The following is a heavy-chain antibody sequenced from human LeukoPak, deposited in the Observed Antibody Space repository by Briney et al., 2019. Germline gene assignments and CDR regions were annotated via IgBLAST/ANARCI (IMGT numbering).Heavy chain of an antibody. V-gene: IGHV1-69*13. D-gene: IGHD6-19*01. CDR3: ARNPIAVAEGYDY. J-gene: IGHJ4*02. Sequence: ASVKVSCKASGGTFSSYAISWVRQAPGQGLEWMGGIIPIFGTANYAQKFQGRVTITADESTSTAYMELSSLRFEDTAVYYCARNPIAVAEGYDYWGQGTLVTVSS. CDR2: IIPIFGTA. CDR1: GGTFSSYA.